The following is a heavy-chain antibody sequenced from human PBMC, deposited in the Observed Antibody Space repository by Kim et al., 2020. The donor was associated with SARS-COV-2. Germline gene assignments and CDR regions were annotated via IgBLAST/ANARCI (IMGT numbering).Heavy chain of an antibody. J-gene: IGHJ4*02. D-gene: IGHD3-10*01. CDR1: GFAFRQYY. CDR2: IRDTGSAT. CDR3: VGSAVVDSYY. V-gene: IGHV3-11*01. Sequence: GVLRLSCAASGFAFRQYYMGWIRQAPGKGLEWLSYIRDTGSATYYTDSVKGRFTISRDNAKNSLHLQMNSLRADDTALYYWVGSAVVDSYYWGQGTLVTVSS.